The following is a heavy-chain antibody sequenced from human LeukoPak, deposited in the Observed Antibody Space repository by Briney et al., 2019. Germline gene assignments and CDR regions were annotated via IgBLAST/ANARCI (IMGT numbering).Heavy chain of an antibody. Sequence: GGSLRLSCAASGFTFSSYAMSWVRQAPGKGLEWVSAISGSGGSTYYADSVKGRFTISRDNSKNTLYLQMNSLRAEDTAVYYCARGVDHTYCSSTSCYKGHYYYYYYMDVWGKGTTVTVSS. D-gene: IGHD2-2*02. J-gene: IGHJ6*03. V-gene: IGHV3-23*01. CDR1: GFTFSSYA. CDR2: ISGSGGST. CDR3: ARGVDHTYCSSTSCYKGHYYYYYYMDV.